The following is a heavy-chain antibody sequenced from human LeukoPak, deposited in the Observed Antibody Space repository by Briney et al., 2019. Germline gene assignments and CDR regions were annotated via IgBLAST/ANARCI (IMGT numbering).Heavy chain of an antibody. J-gene: IGHJ5*02. CDR3: ARDSKQQLDP. CDR1: GGSISSYY. CDR2: IYYSGST. D-gene: IGHD6-13*01. Sequence: SETLSLTCTVSGGSISSYYWGWIRQPPGKGLEWIGSIYYSGSTYYNPSLKSRVTISVDTSKNQFSLKLSSVTAADTAVYYCARDSKQQLDPWGQGTLVTVSS. V-gene: IGHV4-39*07.